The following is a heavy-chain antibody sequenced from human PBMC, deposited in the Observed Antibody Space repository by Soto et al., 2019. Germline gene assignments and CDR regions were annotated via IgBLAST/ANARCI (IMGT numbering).Heavy chain of an antibody. D-gene: IGHD2-15*01. Sequence: SETLSLTCTVSGGSISSGGYYWSWIRQHPGKGLEWIGYIYYSGSTYYNPSLKSRVTISVDTSKNQFSLKLSSVTAADTAVYYCARGMVAASGPLGQGTLVTVSS. CDR3: ARGMVAASGP. CDR2: IYYSGST. CDR1: GGSISSGGYY. J-gene: IGHJ5*02. V-gene: IGHV4-31*03.